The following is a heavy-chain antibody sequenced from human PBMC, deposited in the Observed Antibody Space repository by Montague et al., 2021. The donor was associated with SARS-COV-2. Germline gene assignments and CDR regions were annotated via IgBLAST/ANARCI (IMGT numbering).Heavy chain of an antibody. V-gene: IGHV6-1*01. D-gene: IGHD6-19*01. CDR1: GDSVSSSTVA. CDR2: TYFRSSFYN. Sequence: YAISGDSVSSSTVAWNWLRQSPSRGLEWLGRTYFRSSFYNDYALSVKSRLNIQPDSAKNQFSLQLTSVTPEDTAIYYCARQDTSGWLTFDYWGQGILVTVSS. CDR3: ARQDTSGWLTFDY. J-gene: IGHJ4*02.